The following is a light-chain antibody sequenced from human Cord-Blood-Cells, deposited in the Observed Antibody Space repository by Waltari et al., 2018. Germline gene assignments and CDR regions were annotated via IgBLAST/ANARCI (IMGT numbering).Light chain of an antibody. Sequence: QSALTQPRSVSGSPAQSVTISCTRTSSAVGGSNYVSWDQQHPGKAPKRMIYDVSKRPSGVPDRFSGSKSGNTASLTISGLQAEDEADYYCCSYAGSYPVVFGGGTKLTVL. J-gene: IGLJ2*01. V-gene: IGLV2-11*01. CDR3: CSYAGSYPVV. CDR1: SSAVGGSNY. CDR2: DVS.